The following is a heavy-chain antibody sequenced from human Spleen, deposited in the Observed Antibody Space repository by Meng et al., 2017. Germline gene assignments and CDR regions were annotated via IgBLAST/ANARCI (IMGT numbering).Heavy chain of an antibody. CDR3: ARFTPFDY. CDR1: GFTFSIYW. CDR2: INTDGSST. V-gene: IGHV3-74*01. Sequence: HLVEAGVALVHPGGFLRPSCTASGFTFSIYWMHWVRQAPGKGPVWVSRINTDGSSTDYADSVKGRFTISRDNAKNTLYLQMNSLRAEDTAMYYCARFTPFDYWGQGTLVTVSS. J-gene: IGHJ4*02.